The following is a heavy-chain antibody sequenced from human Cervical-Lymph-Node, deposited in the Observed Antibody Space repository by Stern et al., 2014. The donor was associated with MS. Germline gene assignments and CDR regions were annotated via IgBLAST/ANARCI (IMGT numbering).Heavy chain of an antibody. CDR3: ARGPYNRDFFEY. Sequence: MQLVETGAEVRQPGSSVKVSCKASEVRFSRYGISCVNQAPGQAIEWMGGIIPVVGTADYAEQFQGRVTITADGSTSTAYMELSSLTAADTAVYYCARGPYNRDFFEYWGQGTLVTVSS. V-gene: IGHV1-69*01. J-gene: IGHJ4*02. CDR1: EVRFSRYG. D-gene: IGHD1-1*01. CDR2: IIPVVGTA.